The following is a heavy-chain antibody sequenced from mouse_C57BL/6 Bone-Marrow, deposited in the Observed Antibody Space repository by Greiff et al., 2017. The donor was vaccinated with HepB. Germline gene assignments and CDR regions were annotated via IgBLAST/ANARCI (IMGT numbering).Heavy chain of an antibody. CDR1: GYTFTDYE. Sequence: VQLQQSGAELVRPGASVTLSCKASGYTFTDYELPWVKQTPVHGLEWIGAIDPETGGTAYNQKFKGKAILTADKSSSTAYMELRRLTSEDSAVYYCTREGYYYGSSPFAYWGQGTLVTVSA. V-gene: IGHV1-15*01. CDR3: TREGYYYGSSPFAY. D-gene: IGHD1-1*01. J-gene: IGHJ3*01. CDR2: IDPETGGT.